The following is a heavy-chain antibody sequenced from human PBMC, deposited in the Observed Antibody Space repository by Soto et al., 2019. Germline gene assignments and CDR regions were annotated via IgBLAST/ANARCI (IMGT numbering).Heavy chain of an antibody. CDR2: INHSGST. V-gene: IGHV4-34*01. J-gene: IGHJ4*02. Sequence: PSETLSLTCAVYGGSFSGYYWSCIRQPPGKGLEWIGEINHSGSTNYNPSLKSRVTISVDTSKNQFSLKLSSVTAADTAVYYCARATGRQLWLPPYYFDYWGQGTLVTVSS. D-gene: IGHD5-18*01. CDR1: GGSFSGYY. CDR3: ARATGRQLWLPPYYFDY.